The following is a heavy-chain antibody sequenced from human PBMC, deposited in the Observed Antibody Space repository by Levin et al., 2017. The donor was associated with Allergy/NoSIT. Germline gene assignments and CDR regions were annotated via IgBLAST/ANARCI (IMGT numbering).Heavy chain of an antibody. D-gene: IGHD6-13*01. J-gene: IGHJ5*02. CDR3: ARDPPPYSSSWQGNWFDP. V-gene: IGHV3-11*01. CDR2: ISSSGSTI. CDR1: GFTFSDYY. Sequence: SCAASGFTFSDYYMSWIRQAPGKGLEWVSYISSSGSTIYYADSVKGRFTISRDNAKKSLYLQMNSLRAEDTAVYYCARDPPPYSSSWQGNWFDPWGQGTLVTVSS.